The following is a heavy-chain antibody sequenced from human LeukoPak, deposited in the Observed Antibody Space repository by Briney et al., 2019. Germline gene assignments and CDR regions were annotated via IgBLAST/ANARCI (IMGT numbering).Heavy chain of an antibody. V-gene: IGHV3-23*01. J-gene: IGHJ5*02. CDR3: AKDQAAAGTGWFDP. Sequence: ISGSGDRTYYADSAKGRFTISRDNSKNTLYLQMNSLRAEDTAIYYCAKDQAAAGTGWFDPWGQGTLVTVSS. CDR2: ISGSGDRT. D-gene: IGHD6-13*01.